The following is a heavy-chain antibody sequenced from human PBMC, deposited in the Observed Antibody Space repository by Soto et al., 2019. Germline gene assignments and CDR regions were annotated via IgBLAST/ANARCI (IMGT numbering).Heavy chain of an antibody. J-gene: IGHJ6*03. D-gene: IGHD2-2*01. Sequence: ASVKVSCKASGYTFTSYGISWVRQAPGQGLEWMGWISAYNGNTNYAQKHQGRVTMTTDTSTSTAYMELRSLRSDDTAVYYCARGGYCSSTSCYHYYYYMDVWGKGTTVTVSS. V-gene: IGHV1-18*01. CDR1: GYTFTSYG. CDR3: ARGGYCSSTSCYHYYYYMDV. CDR2: ISAYNGNT.